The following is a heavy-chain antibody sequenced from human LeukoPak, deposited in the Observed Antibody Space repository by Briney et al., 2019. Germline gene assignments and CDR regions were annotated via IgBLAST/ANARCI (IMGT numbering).Heavy chain of an antibody. CDR3: ARRRTTGTTRGWFDP. J-gene: IGHJ5*02. CDR1: GGTFSSYA. D-gene: IGHD1-1*01. V-gene: IGHV1-69*04. CDR2: IIPILGIA. Sequence: ASVKVSCKASGGTFSSYAISWVRQAPGQGLEWMGRIIPILGIANYAKKFQGRVTMTRNTPISTAYMELSRLRSEDTAVYYCARRRTTGTTRGWFDPWGQGTLVTVSS.